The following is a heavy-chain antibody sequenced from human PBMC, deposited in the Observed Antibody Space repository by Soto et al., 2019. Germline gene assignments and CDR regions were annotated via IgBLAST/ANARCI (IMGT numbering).Heavy chain of an antibody. V-gene: IGHV3-66*01. CDR3: AARGVVLPAGTDALDV. J-gene: IGHJ3*01. Sequence: EVQLVESGGGLVQPGGSLRLSCAVSGFTVSSNYLGLVRQAPGKGLELVSGIYSGGSTLSADSVKGRFTLSRDDYKNMVWLQMNSLKAEDTAVYYCAARGVVLPAGTDALDVWGQGTMVTVSS. D-gene: IGHD2-2*01. CDR2: IYSGGST. CDR1: GFTVSSNY.